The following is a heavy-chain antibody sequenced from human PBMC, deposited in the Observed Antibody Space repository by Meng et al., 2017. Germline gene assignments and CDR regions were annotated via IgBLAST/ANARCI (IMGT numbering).Heavy chain of an antibody. CDR3: ARGGTMIGRTTDY. CDR2: INHSGST. D-gene: IGHD3-22*01. CDR1: GGSFSGYY. J-gene: IGHJ4*02. Sequence: GSLRLSCAVYGGSFSGYYWSWIRQPPGKGLEWIGEINHSGSTNYNSSLKRRVTISVDTSKNQFSLKLSSVTAADTAVYYCARGGTMIGRTTDYWGQGTRVTVSS. V-gene: IGHV4-34*01.